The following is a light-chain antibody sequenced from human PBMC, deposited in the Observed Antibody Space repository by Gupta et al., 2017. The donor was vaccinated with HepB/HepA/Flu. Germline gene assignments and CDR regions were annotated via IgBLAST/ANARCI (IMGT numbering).Light chain of an antibody. V-gene: IGLV1-51*01. Sequence: QSVLTQPPSVSAAPGQKVTISCSGSSSNIGSNSVSWYQHLPGTAPKIIIYDNDKRPSGILDRFSGSKSGTSATLGITGLQTGDEADYYCGTWDTSLNGFYVFGPGTKVIVL. CDR1: SSNIGSNS. CDR3: GTWDTSLNGFYV. CDR2: DND. J-gene: IGLJ1*01.